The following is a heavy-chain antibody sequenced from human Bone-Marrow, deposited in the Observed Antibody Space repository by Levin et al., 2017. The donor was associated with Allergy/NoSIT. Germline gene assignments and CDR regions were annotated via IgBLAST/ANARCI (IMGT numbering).Heavy chain of an antibody. Sequence: SCAASGFSFSTYTMHWVRQAPAKGLEWVARISYDGSKKFYADSVKGRLTISRDNSKNTLFLQMSSLRVDDTAIYYCAREEWELLDYWGQGTLVTVTS. CDR3: AREEWELLDY. CDR1: GFSFSTYT. CDR2: ISYDGSKK. J-gene: IGHJ4*02. D-gene: IGHD1-26*01. V-gene: IGHV3-30-3*01.